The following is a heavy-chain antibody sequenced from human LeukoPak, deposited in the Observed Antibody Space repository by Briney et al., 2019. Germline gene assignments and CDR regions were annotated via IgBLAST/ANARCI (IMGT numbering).Heavy chain of an antibody. CDR2: IYYSGST. CDR3: AGLGGGSRDY. V-gene: IGHV4-59*08. D-gene: IGHD1-26*01. Sequence: SETLSLTCTVSGGSISSYYWSWIRQPPGKGLEWIGYIYYSGSTNYNPSLKSRVTISVDTSKNQFSLKLSSVTAADTAVYYCAGLGGGSRDYWGQGTLVTVSS. J-gene: IGHJ4*02. CDR1: GGSISSYY.